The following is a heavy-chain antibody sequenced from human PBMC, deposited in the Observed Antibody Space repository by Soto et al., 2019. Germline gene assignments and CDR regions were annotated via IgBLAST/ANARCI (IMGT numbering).Heavy chain of an antibody. V-gene: IGHV3-23*01. J-gene: IGHJ4*02. CDR3: AKVGVRYWSGGSCYFHY. Sequence: GGSLRLSCTASGFTFGSYAMTWVPQAPGKGPEWVSAITAGGDSTYYADSVQGRFTISRDNSRTTLYLQMNSLRAEDTAVYYCAKVGVRYWSGGSCYFHYWGQGT. D-gene: IGHD2-15*01. CDR2: ITAGGDST. CDR1: GFTFGSYA.